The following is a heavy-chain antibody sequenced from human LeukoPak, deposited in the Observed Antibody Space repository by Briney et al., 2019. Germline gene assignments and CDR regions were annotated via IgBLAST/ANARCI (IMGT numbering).Heavy chain of an antibody. CDR3: SNAANPWGYFGMDV. D-gene: IGHD2-8*01. J-gene: IGHJ6*02. V-gene: IGHV3-23*01. Sequence: GGSLRLSCASSAFTFGTYAMSWVRQAPGKGLEWVSDISGNGGVTHYADSVRGRFTISSNNSKNTLFLQMNSLRAEDTAVYYCSNAANPWGYFGMDVWGQGTTVTVSS. CDR1: AFTFGTYA. CDR2: ISGNGGVT.